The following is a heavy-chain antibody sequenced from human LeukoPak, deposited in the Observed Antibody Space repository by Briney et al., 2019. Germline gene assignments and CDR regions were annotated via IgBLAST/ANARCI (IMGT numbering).Heavy chain of an antibody. CDR2: LYYTGST. V-gene: IGHV4-61*01. Sequence: SETLSLTCIVSAGSVSSGSYYWSWIRQPPGKGLEWIGHLYYTGSTNYNPSLKSRVTMSVDTSKNQFSLKLSSVTAADTAVYYCARVESGIGDYWGQGTLVTVSS. CDR3: ARVESGIGDY. CDR1: AGSVSSGSYY. J-gene: IGHJ4*02. D-gene: IGHD2-15*01.